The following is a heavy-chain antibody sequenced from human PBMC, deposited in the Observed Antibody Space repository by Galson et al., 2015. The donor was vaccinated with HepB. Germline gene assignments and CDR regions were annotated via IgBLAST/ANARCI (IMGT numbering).Heavy chain of an antibody. J-gene: IGHJ4*02. CDR1: GFTFSDYY. V-gene: IGHV3-11*01. D-gene: IGHD6-19*01. Sequence: SLRLSCAASGFTFSDYYMSWIRQAPGKGLEWVSYISSSGSTIYYADSVKGRFTISRDNAKNSLYLQMNSLRAEDTAVYYCAREQSSGWYGFDYWGQGTLVTVSS. CDR2: ISSSGSTI. CDR3: AREQSSGWYGFDY.